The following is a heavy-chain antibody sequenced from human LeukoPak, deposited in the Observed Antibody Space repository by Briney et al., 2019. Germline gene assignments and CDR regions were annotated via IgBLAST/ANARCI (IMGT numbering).Heavy chain of an antibody. J-gene: IGHJ4*02. D-gene: IGHD2-2*01. CDR2: ISSSSSYI. Sequence: GGSLRLSCAASGFTFSSYSMNWVRQAPGKGLEWVSSISSSSSYIYYAVSVKGRFTISRDNAKNSLYLQMNSLRAEDTAVYYCARDLRDQPLGYWGQGTRSPSPQ. V-gene: IGHV3-21*01. CDR3: ARDLRDQPLGY. CDR1: GFTFSSYS.